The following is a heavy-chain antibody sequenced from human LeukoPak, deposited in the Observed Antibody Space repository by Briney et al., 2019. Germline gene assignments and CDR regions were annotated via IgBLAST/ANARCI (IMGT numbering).Heavy chain of an antibody. V-gene: IGHV4-38-2*01. CDR3: ARLSSVATALVGVHWFDP. CDR1: GDSITSGYY. D-gene: IGHD5-18*01. CDR2: IFHSGST. J-gene: IGHJ5*02. Sequence: KPSETLSLTCVVSGDSITSGYYWASIRQPPGKGLEWIGSIFHSGSTYRNPSLRSRVTISLNTSKNQISLILNSMTAADTAVYYCARLSSVATALVGVHWFDPWGQGTLVTVSS.